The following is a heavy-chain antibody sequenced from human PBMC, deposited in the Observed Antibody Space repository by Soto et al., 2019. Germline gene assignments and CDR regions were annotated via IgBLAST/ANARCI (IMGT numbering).Heavy chain of an antibody. Sequence: PGGSLRLSCAASGFTFSSYAMSWVRQAPGKGLEWVSAISGSGGSTYYADSVKGRFTISRDNSKNTLYLQMNSLRAEDTAVYYCAKGFLYYDILTGLDYWGQGTLVTVSS. CDR1: GFTFSSYA. CDR3: AKGFLYYDILTGLDY. V-gene: IGHV3-23*01. J-gene: IGHJ4*02. D-gene: IGHD3-9*01. CDR2: ISGSGGST.